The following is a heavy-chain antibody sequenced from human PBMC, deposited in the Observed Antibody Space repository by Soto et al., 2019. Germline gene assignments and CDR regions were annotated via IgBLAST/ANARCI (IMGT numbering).Heavy chain of an antibody. J-gene: IGHJ5*02. Sequence: QVQLVQSGAEVKKPGSSVKVSCKASGGTSRSLSITWVRQAPGQGLEWMGGITPLFGIPNYPQKFQGRLTITADKSTGTAYLELSSLRSEDTAVYYCARDTHSVGGWFDTWGRGTLVTVSS. CDR2: ITPLFGIP. CDR1: GGTSRSLS. D-gene: IGHD2-15*01. V-gene: IGHV1-69*17. CDR3: ARDTHSVGGWFDT.